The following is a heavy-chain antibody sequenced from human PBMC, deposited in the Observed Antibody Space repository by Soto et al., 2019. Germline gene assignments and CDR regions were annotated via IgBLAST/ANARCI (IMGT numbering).Heavy chain of an antibody. CDR1: GFTFSSYA. D-gene: IGHD5-12*01. J-gene: IGHJ2*01. V-gene: IGHV3-23*01. CDR2: ISGSGGST. CDR3: AKDSGYDNWRYWYFDL. Sequence: EVQLLESGGGLVQPGGSLRLSCAASGFTFSSYAMSWVRQAPGKGLVWVSAISGSGGSTYYADSVKGRFTTSRDNYKNSLDLQRNSLRAEDTAVYYCAKDSGYDNWRYWYFDLWGRGTLVTVSA.